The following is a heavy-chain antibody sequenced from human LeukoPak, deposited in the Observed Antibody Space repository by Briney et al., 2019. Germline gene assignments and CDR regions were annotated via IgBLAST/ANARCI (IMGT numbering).Heavy chain of an antibody. CDR2: IYYSGST. J-gene: IGHJ3*02. CDR3: ALTTVTTRAFDI. CDR1: GGSISSGDYY. D-gene: IGHD4-17*01. Sequence: SQTLSLTCTVSGGSISSGDYYWSWIRQPPGKGLEWIGYIYYSGSTYYNPSLKSRVTISVDTSKNQFSLKLNSVTAADTAVYYCALTTVTTRAFDIWGQGTMVTVSS. V-gene: IGHV4-30-4*08.